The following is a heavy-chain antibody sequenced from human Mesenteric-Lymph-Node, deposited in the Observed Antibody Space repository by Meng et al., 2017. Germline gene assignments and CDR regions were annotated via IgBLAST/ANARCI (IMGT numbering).Heavy chain of an antibody. CDR3: ARVEIANDAFDI. J-gene: IGHJ3*02. Sequence: GGSLRLSCAASGFTFSSYAMHWVRQAPGKGLEWVAVISYDGSNKYYADSVKGRFTISRANAKNSLYLQMNSLRAEDTAVYYCARVEIANDAFDIWGQGTMVTVSS. D-gene: IGHD5-24*01. V-gene: IGHV3-30*07. CDR2: ISYDGSNK. CDR1: GFTFSSYA.